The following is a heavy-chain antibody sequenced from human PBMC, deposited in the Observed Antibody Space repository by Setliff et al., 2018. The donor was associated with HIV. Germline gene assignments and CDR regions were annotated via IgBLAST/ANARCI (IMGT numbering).Heavy chain of an antibody. CDR2: IYHTGRT. V-gene: IGHV4-39*01. CDR3: VTSSSWSSRLNF. CDR1: GGSIDNNKYY. Sequence: SETLSLTCSVSGGSIDNNKYYWTWIRQPPGKGLEWTGSIYHTGRTYYNRSLESRLTISIDTSKNQFSLKVTSVTAADTAVYYCVTSSSWSSRLNFWGQGMLVTAPQ. J-gene: IGHJ4*02. D-gene: IGHD6-13*01.